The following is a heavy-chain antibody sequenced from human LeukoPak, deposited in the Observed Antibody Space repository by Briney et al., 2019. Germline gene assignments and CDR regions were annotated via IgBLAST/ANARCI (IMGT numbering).Heavy chain of an antibody. V-gene: IGHV1-18*01. D-gene: IGHD6-19*01. CDR1: GYTFISHG. Sequence: GASVKVSCKASGYTFISHGISCVRQAPGQGLEWMGWISAYNGNTNYAQKLQGRVTMTTDTSTSTAYMELRSLRSDDTAVYYCARATISSGWYGGTGYWGQGTLVTVSS. CDR3: ARATISSGWYGGTGY. CDR2: ISAYNGNT. J-gene: IGHJ4*02.